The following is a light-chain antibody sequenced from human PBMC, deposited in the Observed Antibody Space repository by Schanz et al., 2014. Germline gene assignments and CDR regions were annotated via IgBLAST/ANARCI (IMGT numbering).Light chain of an antibody. J-gene: IGKJ1*01. V-gene: IGKV3-15*01. CDR2: GAS. Sequence: EIVLTQSPGTLSLSPGERATLSCRASQSLRSNSLAWYQQKPGQAPRLLIHGASTRATGIPARFSGSGSGTEFTLTISSLQSEDFAVYYCQQYNDWPQTFGQGTKVEIK. CDR3: QQYNDWPQT. CDR1: QSLRSN.